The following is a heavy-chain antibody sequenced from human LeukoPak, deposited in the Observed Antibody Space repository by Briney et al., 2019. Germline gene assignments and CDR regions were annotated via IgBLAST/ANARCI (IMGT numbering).Heavy chain of an antibody. V-gene: IGHV4-34*01. CDR1: GGSFSGYY. Sequence: SETLSLTCAVYGGSFSGYYWSWIRQPPGKGLEWIGEINHSGSTNYNPSLKSRVTISVDTSKNQFSLKLTSVTAADTAVYYCARGVKDIVVVVAATHAFDIWGPGTMVTVSS. D-gene: IGHD2-15*01. CDR2: INHSGST. CDR3: ARGVKDIVVVVAATHAFDI. J-gene: IGHJ3*02.